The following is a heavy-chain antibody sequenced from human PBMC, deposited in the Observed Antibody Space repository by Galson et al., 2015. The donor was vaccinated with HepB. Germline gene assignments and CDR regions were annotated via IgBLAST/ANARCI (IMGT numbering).Heavy chain of an antibody. CDR2: FDPEDGET. CDR3: ATDPYGSGVAWFDP. V-gene: IGHV1-24*01. D-gene: IGHD3-10*01. CDR1: GYTLTELS. Sequence: SVKVSCKVSGYTLTELSMHWVRQAPGKGLEWMGGFDPEDGETIYAQKFQGRVTMTEDTSTNTAYMELSSLRSEDTAVYYCATDPYGSGVAWFDPLGQGTLVTVSS. J-gene: IGHJ5*02.